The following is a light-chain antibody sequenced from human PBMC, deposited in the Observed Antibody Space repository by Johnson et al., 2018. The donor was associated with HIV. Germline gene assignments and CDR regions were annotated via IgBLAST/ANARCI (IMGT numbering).Light chain of an antibody. CDR3: GTCDSSLSGFV. CDR1: SSNIGNNY. CDR2: DNN. V-gene: IGLV1-51*01. J-gene: IGLJ1*01. Sequence: QSVLTQPPSVSAAPRQKVTISCSGSSSNIGNNYVSWYQHLPGTSPKLLIYDNNKRPSGIPDRFSGSKSGTSATLGITGLQTGDEADYYCGTCDSSLSGFVFGTGTKVTVL.